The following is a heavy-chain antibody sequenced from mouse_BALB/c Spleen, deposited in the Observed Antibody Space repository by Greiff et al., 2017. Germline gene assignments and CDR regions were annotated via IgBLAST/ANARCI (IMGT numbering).Heavy chain of an antibody. Sequence: VQVVESGAELARPGASVKLSCKASGYTFTSYWMQWVKQRPGQGLEWIGAIYPGDGDTRYTQKFKGKATLTADKSSSTAYMQLSSLASEDSAVYYCARVGDYWGQGTTLTVSS. D-gene: IGHD3-1*01. CDR3: ARVGDY. J-gene: IGHJ2*01. CDR1: GYTFTSYW. V-gene: IGHV1-87*01. CDR2: IYPGDGDT.